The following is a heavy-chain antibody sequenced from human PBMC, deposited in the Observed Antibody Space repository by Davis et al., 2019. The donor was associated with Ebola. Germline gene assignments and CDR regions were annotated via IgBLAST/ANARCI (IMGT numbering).Heavy chain of an antibody. CDR1: GFSFSSYS. V-gene: IGHV3-21*01. Sequence: GESLKISCAASGFSFSSYSMNWVRQAPGKGLEWVSSISSSSSYIYYADSVKGRFTISRDNAKNSLYLQMNSLRAEDTAVYYCAKDAYCSGGGCYRPFDCWGQGTLVTVSS. D-gene: IGHD2-15*01. CDR3: AKDAYCSGGGCYRPFDC. CDR2: ISSSSSYI. J-gene: IGHJ4*02.